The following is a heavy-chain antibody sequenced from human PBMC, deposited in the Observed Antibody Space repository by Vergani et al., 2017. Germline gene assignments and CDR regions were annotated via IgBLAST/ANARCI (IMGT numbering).Heavy chain of an antibody. D-gene: IGHD2-2*01. CDR2: IYYSGST. Sequence: QVQLQESGPGLVKPSETLSLTCTVSGGSISSYYWSWIRQPPGKGLEWIGYIYYSGSTYYNPSLKSRVTISVDTSKNQFSLKLSSVTAADTAVYYCARLREECSSTSCYWGYYYYYMDVWGKGTTVTVSS. J-gene: IGHJ6*03. CDR3: ARLREECSSTSCYWGYYYYYMDV. V-gene: IGHV4-59*12. CDR1: GGSISSYY.